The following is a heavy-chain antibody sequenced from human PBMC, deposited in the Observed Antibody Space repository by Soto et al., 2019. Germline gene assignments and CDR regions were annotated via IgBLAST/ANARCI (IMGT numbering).Heavy chain of an antibody. D-gene: IGHD1-26*01. J-gene: IGHJ6*02. Sequence: QVQLVQSGAEVKKPGASVKVSCKASGYTFTSYGISWVRQAPGQGLEWMGWISAYNGNTNYAQKLQGRVTMTTDTSTSTAYMELRSLRSDDTAVYYCARIWWELLGFGIPGYYYGMDVWGQGTTVTVSS. CDR1: GYTFTSYG. CDR2: ISAYNGNT. CDR3: ARIWWELLGFGIPGYYYGMDV. V-gene: IGHV1-18*01.